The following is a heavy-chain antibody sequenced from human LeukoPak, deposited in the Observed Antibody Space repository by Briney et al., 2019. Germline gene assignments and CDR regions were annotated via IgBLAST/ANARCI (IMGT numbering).Heavy chain of an antibody. CDR3: ARGGPYCGGDCYSGLDY. CDR2: IYPGDSDT. D-gene: IGHD2-21*02. Sequence: GESLKISCKGSGYSFTKYWIGWVRQMPGKGLEWMGIIYPGDSDTRYSPSFQGQVTISADKSISTAYLQWSSLKASDTAMYYCARGGPYCGGDCYSGLDYWGQGTLVTVSS. CDR1: GYSFTKYW. J-gene: IGHJ4*02. V-gene: IGHV5-51*01.